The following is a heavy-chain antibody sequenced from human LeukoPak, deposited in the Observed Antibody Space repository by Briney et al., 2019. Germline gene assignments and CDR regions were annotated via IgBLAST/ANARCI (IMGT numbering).Heavy chain of an antibody. Sequence: GGSLRLSCAASGFTFSSYAMHWVRQAPGKGLEWVAVISYDGSNKYYADSVKGRFTISRDNSKNTLYLQMNSLRAEDTAVYYCARDGIDSSSGISYYYYMAVWGKGTTATISS. CDR1: GFTFSSYA. D-gene: IGHD3-22*01. CDR3: ARDGIDSSSGISYYYYMAV. J-gene: IGHJ6*03. CDR2: ISYDGSNK. V-gene: IGHV3-30*14.